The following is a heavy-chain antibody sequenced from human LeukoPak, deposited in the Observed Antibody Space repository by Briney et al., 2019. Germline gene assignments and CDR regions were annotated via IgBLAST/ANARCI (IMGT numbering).Heavy chain of an antibody. D-gene: IGHD6-13*01. Sequence: PSETLSLTCTVSGGSISSGNYYWSWNRQPAGKGLEWIGRIYTSGTTNYNPSPKSRVTISVDKSKNQFSLKLSSVTAADTAVYYCSCSSSRSQRWYWGQGTLVTVSS. J-gene: IGHJ4*02. V-gene: IGHV4-61*02. CDR1: GGSISSGNYY. CDR2: IYTSGTT. CDR3: SCSSSRSQRWY.